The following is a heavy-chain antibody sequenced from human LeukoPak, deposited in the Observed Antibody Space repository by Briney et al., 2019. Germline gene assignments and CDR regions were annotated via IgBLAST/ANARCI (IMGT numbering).Heavy chain of an antibody. V-gene: IGHV4-39*01. CDR1: GGSISSSSYS. J-gene: IGHJ1*01. CDR2: IYYSGST. Sequence: PSETLSLTCTISGGSISSSSYSWDWIRQYPGKGLEWLGTIYYSGSTYYNASLKSRLFISVDTSNNQFSLRLSFVTAADTAVYYCARRRYYDATGYLDWGQGTLITVSS. D-gene: IGHD3-22*01. CDR3: ARRRYYDATGYLD.